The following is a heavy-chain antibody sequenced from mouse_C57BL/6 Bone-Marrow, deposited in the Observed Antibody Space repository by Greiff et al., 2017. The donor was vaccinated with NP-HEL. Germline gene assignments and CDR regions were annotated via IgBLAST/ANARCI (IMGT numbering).Heavy chain of an antibody. CDR2: IYPGDGDT. J-gene: IGHJ1*03. V-gene: IGHV1-82*01. CDR1: GYAFSSSW. Sequence: QVQLQQSGPELVKPGASVKISCKASGYAFSSSWMNWVKQRPGKGLEWIGRIYPGDGDTNYNGKFKGKATLTADKSSSTAYMQLSNLTSEDSAVYFCASYGSSYWYFDVWGTGTTVTVSS. D-gene: IGHD1-1*01. CDR3: ASYGSSYWYFDV.